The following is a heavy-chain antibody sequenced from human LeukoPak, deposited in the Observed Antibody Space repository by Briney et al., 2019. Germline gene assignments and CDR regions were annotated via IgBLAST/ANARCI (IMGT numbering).Heavy chain of an antibody. Sequence: ASVKVSCKASGYSFTSYDINWVRQATGQGLEWMGWMNPNSGNAGYAQKFQGRVTMTRNTSISTAYMELNSLRAEDTAVYYCAGGYAGSPPERYWGQGTLVTVSS. CDR1: GYSFTSYD. CDR2: MNPNSGNA. D-gene: IGHD3-10*01. V-gene: IGHV1-8*01. J-gene: IGHJ4*02. CDR3: AGGYAGSPPERY.